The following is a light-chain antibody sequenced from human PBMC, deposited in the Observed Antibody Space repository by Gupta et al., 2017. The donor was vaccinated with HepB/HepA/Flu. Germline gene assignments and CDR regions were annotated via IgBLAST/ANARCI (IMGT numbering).Light chain of an antibody. J-gene: IGLJ3*02. CDR2: GVT. Sequence: QSALTQPHSVSGSPGQSVTISCTGTHSDVGGYNSVSWYQQHPGKAPKLIIYGVTKRPSGVPDRFSGSKSGTTAYLTISGLQAEDEADYSCCSYAASDWLFGGGPKVTVL. V-gene: IGLV2-11*01. CDR3: CSYAASDWL. CDR1: HSDVGGYNS.